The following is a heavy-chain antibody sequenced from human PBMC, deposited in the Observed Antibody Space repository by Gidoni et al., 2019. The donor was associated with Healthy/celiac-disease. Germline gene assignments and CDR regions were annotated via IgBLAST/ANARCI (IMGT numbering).Heavy chain of an antibody. CDR2: SYYSGNT. D-gene: IGHD3-16*01. J-gene: IGHJ4*02. V-gene: IGHV4-31*03. CDR3: ARDRGYYDKKSGLDY. Sequence: QVQLQESGPGLVKPSQTLSLTCTVSGGSISTGGYYWSWIRQHPGKGLEWIGYSYYSGNTYYNSSLKSRVTISVDTSKNQFSLKLYSVTAADTAVYYCARDRGYYDKKSGLDYWGQGTLVTVSS. CDR1: GGSISTGGYY.